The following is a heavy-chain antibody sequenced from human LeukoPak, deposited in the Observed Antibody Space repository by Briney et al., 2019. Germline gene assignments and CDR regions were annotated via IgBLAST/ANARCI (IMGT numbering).Heavy chain of an antibody. CDR2: ISGSGGST. Sequence: GGSLRLSCAASGFTFSSYAMSWVRQAPGKGLVWVSAISGSGGSTYYADSVKGRFTISRDNSKSTLYLQMNSLRAEDTAVYYCAKDRPLWFGELGGFFFDYWGQGTLVTVSS. CDR3: AKDRPLWFGELGGFFFDY. J-gene: IGHJ4*02. V-gene: IGHV3-23*01. D-gene: IGHD3-10*01. CDR1: GFTFSSYA.